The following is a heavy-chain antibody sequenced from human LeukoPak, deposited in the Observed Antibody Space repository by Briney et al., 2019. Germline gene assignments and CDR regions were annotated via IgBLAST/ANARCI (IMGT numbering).Heavy chain of an antibody. V-gene: IGHV3-23*01. Sequence: PGGSLRLSCAASGFTFSSYAMSWVRQAPGKGLEWVSAISGSGGSTYYADSVKGRFTISRDNSKNTLYLQMDSLSAEDTAVYYCAKVMGGLWFGDGIDHWGQGTLVTVSS. CDR2: ISGSGGST. D-gene: IGHD3-10*01. CDR3: AKVMGGLWFGDGIDH. CDR1: GFTFSSYA. J-gene: IGHJ4*02.